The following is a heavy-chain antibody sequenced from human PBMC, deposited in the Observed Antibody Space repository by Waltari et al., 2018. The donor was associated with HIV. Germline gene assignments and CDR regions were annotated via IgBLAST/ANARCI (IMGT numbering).Heavy chain of an antibody. J-gene: IGHJ1*01. V-gene: IGHV4-39*01. CDR1: GGSIASSDSF. Sequence: QVQLQESGPGFVKPSETLSLICNVSGGSIASSDSFWGWIRQSPEMNLEWVGSALCTRRPVLFTGQFFAKSSLKSRVALSVDTSKNQVSLRLTSVTAADTGLYYCVRHAAEFRPDFGWILAGVFEPWGLGTQVIVS. D-gene: IGHD6-19*01. CDR3: VRHAAEFRPDFGWILAGVFEP. CDR2: ALCTRRPVLFTGQF.